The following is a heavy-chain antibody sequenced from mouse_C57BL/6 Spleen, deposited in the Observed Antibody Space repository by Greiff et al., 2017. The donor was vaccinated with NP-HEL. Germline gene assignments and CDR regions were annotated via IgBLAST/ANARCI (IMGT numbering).Heavy chain of an antibody. D-gene: IGHD1-1*01. Sequence: VQLQQPGAELVRPGTSVKLSCKASGYTFTSYWMHWVKQRPGQGLEWIGVIDPSDSYTNYNQKFKGKATLTVDTSSSTAYMQPSSLTSEDSAVYYCARVPYYYGSSDAMDYWGQGTSVTVSS. CDR3: ARVPYYYGSSDAMDY. CDR1: GYTFTSYW. J-gene: IGHJ4*01. CDR2: IDPSDSYT. V-gene: IGHV1-59*01.